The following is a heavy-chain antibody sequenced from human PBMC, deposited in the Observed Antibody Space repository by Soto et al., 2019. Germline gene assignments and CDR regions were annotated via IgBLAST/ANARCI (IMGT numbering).Heavy chain of an antibody. CDR1: GDTFSSYI. D-gene: IGHD2-21*02. J-gene: IGHJ6*02. Sequence: QVQLVQSGAEVKKPGSSVRASCRSSGDTFSSYIVNWLRLAPGRGLEWMGRVIPVLTTTDYAQNFRGRVTISSDRSTNTVYLDLSSLRSDDTAVYYCARRRYCGYDCYHKHYYGMDVWCQGSLVTVAS. V-gene: IGHV1-69*08. CDR3: ARRRYCGYDCYHKHYYGMDV. CDR2: VIPVLTTT.